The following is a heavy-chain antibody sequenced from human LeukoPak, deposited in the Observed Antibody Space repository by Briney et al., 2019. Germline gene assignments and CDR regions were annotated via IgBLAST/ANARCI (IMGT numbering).Heavy chain of an antibody. CDR3: ARDLRRGSRSWSASGGDY. Sequence: GASVTVSCKTSGYTFTGNFMHWVRQAPGQGPEWMGWINPNNGDTNYAQKFQGRVTMTRVTSITTAYMELSSLRSDDTAVYYCARDLRRGSRSWSASGGDYWGQGTLVTVSS. CDR1: GYTFTGNF. CDR2: INPNNGDT. D-gene: IGHD6-13*01. J-gene: IGHJ4*02. V-gene: IGHV1-2*02.